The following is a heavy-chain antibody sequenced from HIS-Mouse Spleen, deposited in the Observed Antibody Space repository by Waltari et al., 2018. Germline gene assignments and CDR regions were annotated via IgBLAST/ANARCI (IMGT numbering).Heavy chain of an antibody. D-gene: IGHD3-3*01. CDR2: IYYRGRN. Sequence: QVQLQESGPGLVKPSQTLSLTCTVSGGSISSGGYYWSWIRQHPGKGLEWIGYIYYRGRNYYNPSLKIRVTISVDTSKNQFSLKLSSVTAADTAVYYCARSPYYDFWSGYSDNWFDPWGQGTLVTVSS. V-gene: IGHV4-31*03. J-gene: IGHJ5*02. CDR1: GGSISSGGYY. CDR3: ARSPYYDFWSGYSDNWFDP.